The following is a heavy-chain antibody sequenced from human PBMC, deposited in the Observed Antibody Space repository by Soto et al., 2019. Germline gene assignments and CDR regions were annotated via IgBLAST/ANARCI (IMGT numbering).Heavy chain of an antibody. CDR1: GYTFTSYG. Sequence: ASVKVSCKTSGYTFTSYGISWVRQAPGQGLEWMGWITTDKGGTTYAQKFQGRVTMTTDTSTSTAYMEMRSLRSDDTAVYYCATRSPAFDYWGQGTLVTVSS. J-gene: IGHJ4*02. V-gene: IGHV1-18*01. CDR3: ATRSPAFDY. CDR2: ITTDKGGT.